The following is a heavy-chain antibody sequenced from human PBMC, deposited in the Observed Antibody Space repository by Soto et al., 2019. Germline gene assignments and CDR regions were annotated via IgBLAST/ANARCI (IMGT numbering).Heavy chain of an antibody. V-gene: IGHV1-69*01. Sequence: QVQLVQSGAEVKKPGSSVKVSCKASGGTFSSYAISWVRQAPGQGLEWMGGIIPILGTANYAQKFQGRVTITADESTSTAYLELSSLRSEDTAVYYCARGPEYSSSSVVDYYYYYGMDVWGQGTTVTVSS. D-gene: IGHD6-6*01. CDR2: IIPILGTA. J-gene: IGHJ6*02. CDR1: GGTFSSYA. CDR3: ARGPEYSSSSVVDYYYYYGMDV.